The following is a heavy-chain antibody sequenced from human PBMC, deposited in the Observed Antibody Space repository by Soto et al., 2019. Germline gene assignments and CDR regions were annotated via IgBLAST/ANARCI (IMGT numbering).Heavy chain of an antibody. V-gene: IGHV1-18*01. CDR1: GYTFTSYG. CDR3: ARVDIVVVPAAMEPQYYYYGMDV. D-gene: IGHD2-2*03. CDR2: ISASNGNT. Sequence: ASVKVSCKASGYTFTSYGISWVRQAPGQGLEWMGWISASNGNTNYAQKLQGRVTMTTDTSTSTAYLELRSLRSDDTAVYYCARVDIVVVPAAMEPQYYYYGMDVWGQGTTVTVSS. J-gene: IGHJ6*02.